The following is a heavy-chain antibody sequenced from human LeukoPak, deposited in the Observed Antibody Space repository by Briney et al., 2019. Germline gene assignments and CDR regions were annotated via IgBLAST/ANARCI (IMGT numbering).Heavy chain of an antibody. V-gene: IGHV4-59*01. Sequence: PSETLSLTCTVSGGSISSYYWSWIRQPPGKGLEWIGYIYYSGSTNYNPSLKSRVTISVDTSKNQFSLKLSSVTTADTAVYYCARGGGAYYVYVWGSYGGTFDIWGQGTMVTVSS. CDR2: IYYSGST. CDR1: GGSISSYY. CDR3: ARGGGAYYVYVWGSYGGTFDI. D-gene: IGHD3-16*01. J-gene: IGHJ3*02.